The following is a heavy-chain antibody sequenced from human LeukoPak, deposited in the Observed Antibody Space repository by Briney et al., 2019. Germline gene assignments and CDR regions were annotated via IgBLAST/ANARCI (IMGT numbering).Heavy chain of an antibody. CDR3: ARGHNYYDSSGYYYYYYYMDV. D-gene: IGHD3-22*01. J-gene: IGHJ6*03. CDR1: GFTFSDYY. V-gene: IGHV3-11*04. Sequence: GGSLRLSCAASGFTFSDYYMSWIRQAPGKGLEWVSYTSSSGSTIYYADSVKGRFTISRDNAKNSLYLQMNSLRAEDTAVYYCARGHNYYDSSGYYYYYYYMDVWGKGTTVAVSS. CDR2: TSSSGSTI.